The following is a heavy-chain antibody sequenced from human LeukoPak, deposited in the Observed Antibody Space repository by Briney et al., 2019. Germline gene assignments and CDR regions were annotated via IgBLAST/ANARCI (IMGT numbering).Heavy chain of an antibody. D-gene: IGHD5-12*01. CDR3: ARGPGGYDYYYYMDV. CDR2: INHSGST. J-gene: IGHJ6*03. Sequence: PSETLSLTCAVYGGSFSGYYWSWIRQPPGKGLERIGEINHSGSTNYNPSLKSRVTISVDTSKNQFSLKLSSVTAADTAVYYCARGPGGYDYYYYMDVWGKGTTVTVSS. V-gene: IGHV4-34*01. CDR1: GGSFSGYY.